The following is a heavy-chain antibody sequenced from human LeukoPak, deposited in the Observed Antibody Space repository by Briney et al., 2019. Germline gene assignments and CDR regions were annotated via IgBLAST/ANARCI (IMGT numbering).Heavy chain of an antibody. CDR3: ASSARYFDWLHDY. J-gene: IGHJ4*02. CDR1: GGSFSGDY. D-gene: IGHD3-9*01. CDR2: INHSGST. Sequence: SETLSLTCAVYGGSFSGDYWSWIRQPPGKGLEWSGEINHSGSTNYNPSLKSRVTISVDTSKNQFSLKLSSVTAADTAVYYCASSARYFDWLHDYWGQGTLVTVSS. V-gene: IGHV4-34*01.